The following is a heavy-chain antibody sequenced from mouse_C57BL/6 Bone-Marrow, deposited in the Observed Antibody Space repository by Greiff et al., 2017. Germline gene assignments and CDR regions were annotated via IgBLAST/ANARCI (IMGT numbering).Heavy chain of an antibody. V-gene: IGHV14-2*01. J-gene: IGHJ3*01. CDR1: GFNIKDYY. D-gene: IGHD2-2*01. CDR2: IAPEDGET. Sequence: VQLQQSGAELVKPGASVKLSCTASGFNIKDYYMHWVKQRTEQGLEWIGRIAPEDGETKYAPKFQGKATITADTSSNTAYLQLSSLTSEDTAVYYCARSPMVTTGNWFAYWGQGTLVTVSA. CDR3: ARSPMVTTGNWFAY.